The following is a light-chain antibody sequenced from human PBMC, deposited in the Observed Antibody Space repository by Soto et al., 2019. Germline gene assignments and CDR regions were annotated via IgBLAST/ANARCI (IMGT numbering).Light chain of an antibody. CDR3: QQYGSSRWT. Sequence: EIVLTQSPVTLSVSPGERVTLSCRASQRLSSNLAWYQQRPGQAPRLLIYGASIRATDIPARFSGSGSGTDFTLTISRLEPEDFAVYYCQQYGSSRWTFGQGTKVDIK. CDR1: QRLSSN. V-gene: IGKV3-20*01. J-gene: IGKJ1*01. CDR2: GAS.